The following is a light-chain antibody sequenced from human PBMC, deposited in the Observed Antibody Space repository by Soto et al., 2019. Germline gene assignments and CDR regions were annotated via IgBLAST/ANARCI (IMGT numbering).Light chain of an antibody. J-gene: IGLJ1*01. Sequence: QSVLTQPPSASGTPGRRVTISCSGTISNIGSNHVYWYQQLPGMAPTLLIYRNNQRPSGVPDRFSGSKSGTSASLAISGLRSEDEADYYCATWDDRLSGRGVFGTGTKVTVL. V-gene: IGLV1-47*01. CDR1: ISNIGSNH. CDR2: RNN. CDR3: ATWDDRLSGRGV.